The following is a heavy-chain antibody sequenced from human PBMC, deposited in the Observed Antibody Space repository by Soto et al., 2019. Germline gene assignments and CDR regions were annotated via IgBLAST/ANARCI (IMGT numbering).Heavy chain of an antibody. CDR1: GGSFSGYY. CDR3: ARGRGYYDSRGYYWGYSYYYGMDV. Sequence: SETLGVSCAFYGGSFSGYYWSWIRQPPGKGLDLIGEINHSGSTNYNPSLKSRVTISVDTSKNQFSLKLSSVTAADTAVYYCARGRGYYDSRGYYWGYSYYYGMDVWGQGTPVTVSS. J-gene: IGHJ6*01. V-gene: IGHV4-34*01. CDR2: INHSGST. D-gene: IGHD3-22*01.